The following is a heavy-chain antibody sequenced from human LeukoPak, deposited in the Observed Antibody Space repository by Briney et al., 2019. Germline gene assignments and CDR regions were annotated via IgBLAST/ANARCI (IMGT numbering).Heavy chain of an antibody. J-gene: IGHJ4*02. Sequence: PGGSLRLSCAASGFTFSDYYMSWIRQAPGKGLEWVSYISSSSSYTNYADSVKGRFTISRDTAKNSLYPQMNSLRAEDTAVYYCARGRTTVVTQGSYDYWGQGTLVTVSS. CDR1: GFTFSDYY. CDR2: ISSSSSYT. D-gene: IGHD4-23*01. V-gene: IGHV3-11*06. CDR3: ARGRTTVVTQGSYDY.